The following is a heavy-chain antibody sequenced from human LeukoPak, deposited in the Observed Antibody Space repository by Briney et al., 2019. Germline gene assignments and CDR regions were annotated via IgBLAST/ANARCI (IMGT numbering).Heavy chain of an antibody. CDR3: ARVRARYSSSYARGFDP. CDR2: MNPSSGNT. J-gene: IGHJ5*02. V-gene: IGHV1-8*01. D-gene: IGHD6-13*01. Sequence: ASVKVSCKASGYTFTSYDINWVRQATGQGLEWMGWMNPSSGNTGYAQKFQGRVTMTRNTSISTAYMELSSLRSEDTAVYYCARVRARYSSSYARGFDPWGQGTLVTVSS. CDR1: GYTFTSYD.